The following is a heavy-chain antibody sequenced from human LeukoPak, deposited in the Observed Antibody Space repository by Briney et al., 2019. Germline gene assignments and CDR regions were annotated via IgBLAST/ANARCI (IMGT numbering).Heavy chain of an antibody. Sequence: GGSLRLSCAASGFTFSTSAMSWVRQSPGKGLEWVSAISVSGGATYYADSVRGRFTISRDNSKNSLYLQMNSLRDDDTAIYYCANDRPHPTVEPTNFHFWGQGTLVTVSS. J-gene: IGHJ4*02. CDR3: ANDRPHPTVEPTNFHF. CDR2: ISVSGGAT. V-gene: IGHV3-23*01. CDR1: GFTFSTSA. D-gene: IGHD1-14*01.